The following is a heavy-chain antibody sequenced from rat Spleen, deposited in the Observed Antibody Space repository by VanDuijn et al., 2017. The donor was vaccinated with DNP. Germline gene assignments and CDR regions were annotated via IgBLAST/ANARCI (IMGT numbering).Heavy chain of an antibody. J-gene: IGHJ2*01. CDR1: GFTFSDYN. D-gene: IGHD1-12*01. Sequence: EVQLVESGGGLVQPGGSLKLSCAASGFTFSDYNMAWVRQAPRKGLEWVATIVHDGSRTYYRNSVKGRFTISRDNAKSTLYLQMDSLRSDDTATYYCSTLNFYASLSEYFDYWGQGVTVTVSS. CDR3: STLNFYASLSEYFDY. CDR2: IVHDGSRT. V-gene: IGHV5S10*01.